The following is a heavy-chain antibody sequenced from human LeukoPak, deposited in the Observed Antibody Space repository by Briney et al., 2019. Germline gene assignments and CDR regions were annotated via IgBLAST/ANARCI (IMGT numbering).Heavy chain of an antibody. CDR3: ARGFMITFGGVIVIFRV. Sequence: GASVKVSCKASGYTFTGYYMHWVRQAPGQGLEWMGWINPNSGGTNYAQKFQGRVTMTRDTSISTAYMELSRLRSDDTAVYYCARGFMITFGGVIVIFRVWGQGTLVTVSS. J-gene: IGHJ4*02. V-gene: IGHV1-2*02. D-gene: IGHD3-16*02. CDR2: INPNSGGT. CDR1: GYTFTGYY.